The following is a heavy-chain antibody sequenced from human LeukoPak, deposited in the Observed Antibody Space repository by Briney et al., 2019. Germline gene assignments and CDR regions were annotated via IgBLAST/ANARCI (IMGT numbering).Heavy chain of an antibody. CDR1: GFTFSSYA. J-gene: IGHJ4*02. V-gene: IGHV3-23*01. D-gene: IGHD2-15*01. CDR3: AKGLDIVVVVAATSWSE. CDR2: ISGSGGST. Sequence: PGGSLRLSCAASGFTFSSYAMSWVRQAPGKGLEWVSAISGSGGSTYYADSVKGRFTISRDNSKNTLYLQMNSLRAEDTAVYYCAKGLDIVVVVAATSWSEWGQGTLVTVSS.